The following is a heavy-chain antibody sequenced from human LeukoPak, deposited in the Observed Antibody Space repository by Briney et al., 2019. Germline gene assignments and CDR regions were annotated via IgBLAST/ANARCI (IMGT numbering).Heavy chain of an antibody. D-gene: IGHD6-19*01. CDR3: ARATTGYSSGWSTTDY. V-gene: IGHV1-46*01. Sequence: ASVKVSCKASGYTFTSYYMHWVRQAPGQGLEWMGIINPSGDSTSYAQKFQGRVTMTRDTSTSTVYMELSSLRSEDTAVYYCARATTGYSSGWSTTDYWGQGTLVTVSS. J-gene: IGHJ4*02. CDR1: GYTFTSYY. CDR2: INPSGDST.